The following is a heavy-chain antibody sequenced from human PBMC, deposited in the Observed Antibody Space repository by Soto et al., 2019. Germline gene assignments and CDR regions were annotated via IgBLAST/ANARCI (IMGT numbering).Heavy chain of an antibody. CDR2: ISGSGGST. Sequence: PGGSLRLSCAASGFTFSSYAMSWVRQAPGKGLEWVSAISGSGGSTYYAGSVKGRFTISRDNSKNTLYLQMNSLRAEDTAVYYCAKDRVLNYYDSSGYYYEFDYWGQGTLVTVSS. CDR3: AKDRVLNYYDSSGYYYEFDY. V-gene: IGHV3-23*01. J-gene: IGHJ4*02. D-gene: IGHD3-22*01. CDR1: GFTFSSYA.